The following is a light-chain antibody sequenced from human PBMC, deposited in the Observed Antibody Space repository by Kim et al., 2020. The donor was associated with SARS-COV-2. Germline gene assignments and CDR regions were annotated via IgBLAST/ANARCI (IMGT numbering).Light chain of an antibody. CDR2: VGTGGIVG. CDR1: SGYSNYK. V-gene: IGLV9-49*01. Sequence: QPVLTQPPSASASLGASVTLTCTLSSGYSNYKVDWYQQRPGKGPRFVMRVGTGGIVGSKGDGIPDRFSVLGSGLNRYLTIKNIQEEDESDYHCGADHGSGSNFVLVGGGTQLTFL. CDR3: GADHGSGSNFVL. J-gene: IGLJ2*01.